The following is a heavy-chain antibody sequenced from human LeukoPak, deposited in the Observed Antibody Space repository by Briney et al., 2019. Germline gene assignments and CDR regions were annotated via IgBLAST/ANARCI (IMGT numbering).Heavy chain of an antibody. CDR1: GGSFSGYY. D-gene: IGHD3-3*01. J-gene: IGHJ6*03. CDR2: INHSEGT. V-gene: IGHV4-34*01. CDR3: ARGLPTYYDFWSGYYSYYYMDV. Sequence: PSETLSPTCAVYGGSFSGYYWSWIRQPPGKGLEWIGEINHSEGTHYNPSLKSRVTISVDTSKNQFSLKLSSVTAADTAVYYCARGLPTYYDFWSGYYSYYYMDVWGKGTTVTVSS.